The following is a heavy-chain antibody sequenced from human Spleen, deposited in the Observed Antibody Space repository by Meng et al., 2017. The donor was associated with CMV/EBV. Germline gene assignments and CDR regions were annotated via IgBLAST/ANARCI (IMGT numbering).Heavy chain of an antibody. CDR2: INHSGGT. Sequence: YFSNYYWSWIRQSPGKELEWIGEINHSGGTNYNPSLKSRVTISVDTSENQFSLRLTSVTAADTAVYYCARELGYCSGGSCSGNWFDPWGQGTLVTVSS. CDR1: YFSNYY. V-gene: IGHV4-34*01. CDR3: ARELGYCSGGSCSGNWFDP. J-gene: IGHJ5*02. D-gene: IGHD2-15*01.